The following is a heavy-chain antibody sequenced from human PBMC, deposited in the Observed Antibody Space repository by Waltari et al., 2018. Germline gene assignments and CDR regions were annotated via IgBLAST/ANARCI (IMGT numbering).Heavy chain of an antibody. J-gene: IGHJ6*02. D-gene: IGHD2-15*01. V-gene: IGHV4-30-2*01. CDR3: ARGYCSGGSCSTGYYYYGMDV. Sequence: QLQLQESGSGLVKPSQTLSLTCAVSGGSISSGGYSWRWIRQPPGKGLEWIGYIYHSGRTYSDPCLKSRVTISVDRSKNQLSLKLSSVTAADTAVYYCARGYCSGGSCSTGYYYYGMDVWGQGTTVTVSS. CDR2: IYHSGRT. CDR1: GGSISSGGYS.